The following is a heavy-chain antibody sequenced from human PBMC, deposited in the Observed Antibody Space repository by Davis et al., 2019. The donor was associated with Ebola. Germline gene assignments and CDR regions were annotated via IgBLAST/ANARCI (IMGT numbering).Heavy chain of an antibody. Sequence: SVKVSCKASGGTFSSYAISWVRQAPGQGLEWMGRIIPILGIANYAQKFQGRVTITADKSTSTAYMELSSLRSEDTAVYYCARGYSSGWYWFDPWGQGTLVTVSS. V-gene: IGHV1-69*04. CDR3: ARGYSSGWYWFDP. CDR2: IIPILGIA. D-gene: IGHD6-19*01. J-gene: IGHJ5*02. CDR1: GGTFSSYA.